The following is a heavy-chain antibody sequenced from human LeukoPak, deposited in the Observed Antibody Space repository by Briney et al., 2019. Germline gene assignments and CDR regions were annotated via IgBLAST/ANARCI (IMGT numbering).Heavy chain of an antibody. CDR2: IIPIFGTT. CDR3: ARDNDSSDPPHFDY. Sequence: SVTVSCKASGGTFNSYAMSWVRQAPGQGLEGMGGIIPIFGTTNYAPKFRGRVTLTADKSTRTAYIELSSLRSEDTAVYYCARDNDSSDPPHFDYWGQGTLVTVSS. D-gene: IGHD3-16*01. CDR1: GGTFNSYA. V-gene: IGHV1-69*06. J-gene: IGHJ4*02.